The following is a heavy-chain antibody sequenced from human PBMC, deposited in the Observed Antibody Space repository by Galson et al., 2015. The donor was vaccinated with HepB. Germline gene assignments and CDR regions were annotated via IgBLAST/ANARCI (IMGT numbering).Heavy chain of an antibody. Sequence: TPRLSCPASGFSLGSEWLSWVRRGPGKGLEWVANIKQDGSEKYYVDSVKGRFTISRDNAKNSLYLQMNSLRAEDTAVYYCARMGWQWLGRTYWYFDLWGRGTLVTVSS. CDR2: IKQDGSEK. V-gene: IGHV3-7*01. D-gene: IGHD6-19*01. CDR3: ARMGWQWLGRTYWYFDL. J-gene: IGHJ2*01. CDR1: GFSLGSEW.